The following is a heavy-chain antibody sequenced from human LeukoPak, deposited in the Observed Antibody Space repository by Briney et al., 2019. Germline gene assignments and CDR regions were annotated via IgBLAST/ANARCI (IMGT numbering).Heavy chain of an antibody. Sequence: PSETLSLTCAVYGWSFSGYYWSWLRQPPGKGLEWIGEINHSGSTNYNPSLKSRVTISVETSSNQFSVQLSSVSAAETAVYYCAGHTLRWLQSLTHGYYYCGMDVWGQGTRVTVSS. CDR1: GWSFSGYY. D-gene: IGHD5-12*01. J-gene: IGHJ6*01. CDR2: INHSGST. V-gene: IGHV4-34*01. CDR3: AGHTLRWLQSLTHGYYYCGMDV.